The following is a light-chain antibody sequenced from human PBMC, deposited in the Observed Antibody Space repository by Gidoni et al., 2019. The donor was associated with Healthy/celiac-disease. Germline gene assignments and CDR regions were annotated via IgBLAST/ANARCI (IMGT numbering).Light chain of an antibody. CDR3: QQYNNWPPRT. J-gene: IGKJ1*01. CDR2: GAS. CDR1: QSVSSN. V-gene: IGKV3-15*01. Sequence: EIVMTQSPATLSVSPGERATLSCRASQSVSSNLAWYQQKPGQAPRLLSYGASTRATGIPARFSGSGSGTEFTITISSLQSEDFAVYYCQQYNNWPPRTFGQGTKVEIK.